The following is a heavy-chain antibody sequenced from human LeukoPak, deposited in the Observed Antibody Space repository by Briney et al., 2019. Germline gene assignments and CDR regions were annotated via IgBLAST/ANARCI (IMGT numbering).Heavy chain of an antibody. CDR3: ARGTATGDYYYYGMDV. J-gene: IGHJ6*02. CDR1: GFTFSDYD. V-gene: IGHV3-11*01. CDR2: ISSSGSSI. D-gene: IGHD7-27*01. Sequence: GGPLRLSCAASGFTFSDYDMSWIRQAPGKGLEWVSYISSSGSSIYYADSVKGRFTISRDNAKNSLYLLMNSLRAEDTAVYYCARGTATGDYYYYGMDVWGQGTTVTVSS.